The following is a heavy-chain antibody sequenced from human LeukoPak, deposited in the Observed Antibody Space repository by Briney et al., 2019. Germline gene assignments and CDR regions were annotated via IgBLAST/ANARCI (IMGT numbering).Heavy chain of an antibody. D-gene: IGHD6-19*01. Sequence: PGGSLRLSCAASGFTFSTYAMSWVRQAPGKGLEWVSAISGSGGSTYYADSVKGRFTISRDNSKNTLYLQMNSLRAEDTAVYYCARADYSSGWGYFDYWGQGTLATVSS. CDR2: ISGSGGST. V-gene: IGHV3-23*01. CDR1: GFTFSTYA. CDR3: ARADYSSGWGYFDY. J-gene: IGHJ4*02.